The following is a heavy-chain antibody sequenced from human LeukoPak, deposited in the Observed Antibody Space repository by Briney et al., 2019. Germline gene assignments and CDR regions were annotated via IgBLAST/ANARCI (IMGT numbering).Heavy chain of an antibody. Sequence: GGSLRLSCAASGFTFGSYGMHWVRQAPGKGLEWVAVISYDGSNKYYADSVKGRFTISRDNSKNTLYLQMNSLRAEDTAVYYCANALGWELRSPVDYWGQGTLVTVSS. D-gene: IGHD1-26*01. J-gene: IGHJ4*02. CDR2: ISYDGSNK. CDR3: ANALGWELRSPVDY. CDR1: GFTFGSYG. V-gene: IGHV3-30*18.